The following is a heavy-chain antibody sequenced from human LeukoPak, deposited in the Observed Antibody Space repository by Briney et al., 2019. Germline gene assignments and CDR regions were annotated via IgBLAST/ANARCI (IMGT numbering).Heavy chain of an antibody. J-gene: IGHJ4*02. Sequence: PGRSLRLSCAASGFTFSSYGMHWVRQAPGKGLEWVAVIWYDGSNKYYADSVKGRFTISRDNSKNTLYLQMNSLRAEDTAVYYCARDSTIFGVVTSDDYWGQGTLVTVSS. D-gene: IGHD3-3*01. CDR2: IWYDGSNK. CDR3: ARDSTIFGVVTSDDY. V-gene: IGHV3-33*01. CDR1: GFTFSSYG.